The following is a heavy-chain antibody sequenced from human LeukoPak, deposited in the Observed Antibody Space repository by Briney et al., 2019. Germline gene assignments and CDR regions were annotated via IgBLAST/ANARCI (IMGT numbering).Heavy chain of an antibody. V-gene: IGHV3-33*01. CDR2: IWYDGSNK. D-gene: IGHD2-2*01. J-gene: IGHJ4*02. Sequence: GGSLRLSCAASGFTFSSYGMHWVRQAPGKGLEWVAVIWYDGSNKYYADSVKGRFTISRDNSKSTLYLQMNSLRAEDTAVYYCAREAIDIVVVPAAPHFDYWGQGTLVTVSS. CDR3: AREAIDIVVVPAAPHFDY. CDR1: GFTFSSYG.